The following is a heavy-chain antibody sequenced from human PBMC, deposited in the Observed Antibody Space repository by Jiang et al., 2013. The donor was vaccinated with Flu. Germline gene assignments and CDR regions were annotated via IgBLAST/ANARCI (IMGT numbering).Heavy chain of an antibody. CDR3: ARGPPAGYFDY. Sequence: GLVKPSETLSLTCTVSGDSVSSGSHFWSWIRQPPGKGLEWIGNIYYSGSTNYNPSLKSRVTISVDTSKNQFSLKLSSVTAADTALYYCARGPPAGYFDYWGQGTLVTVSS. J-gene: IGHJ4*02. CDR2: IYYSGST. CDR1: GDSVSSGSHF. V-gene: IGHV4-61*01. D-gene: IGHD6-19*01.